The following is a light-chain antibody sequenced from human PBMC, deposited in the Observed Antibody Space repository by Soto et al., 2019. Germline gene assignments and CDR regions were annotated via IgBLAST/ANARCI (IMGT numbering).Light chain of an antibody. V-gene: IGKV1-39*01. CDR1: QNVDRY. Sequence: DIQMTQSPSSLSASVGDRVTIACRASQNVDRYLNWYQHKPGKAPQPLIYAASSLQSGVPSRFSGSGSGTDFTLTINNLQPEDFATYYCQQSHNTWTFGQGTKVDIK. CDR3: QQSHNTWT. J-gene: IGKJ1*01. CDR2: AAS.